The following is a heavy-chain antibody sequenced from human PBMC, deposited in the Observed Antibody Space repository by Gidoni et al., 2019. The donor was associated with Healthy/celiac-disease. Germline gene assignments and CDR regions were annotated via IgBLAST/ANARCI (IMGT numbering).Heavy chain of an antibody. Sequence: SRYGMRWVRQAPGKGLEWVAVISYDGSNKYYADSVKGRFTISRDNSKNTLYLQMNSLRAEDTAVYYCAKPPQGDFWSGYLDYYYGMDVWGQGTTVTVSS. V-gene: IGHV3-30*18. CDR3: AKPPQGDFWSGYLDYYYGMDV. CDR2: ISYDGSNK. J-gene: IGHJ6*02. CDR1: SRYG. D-gene: IGHD3-3*01.